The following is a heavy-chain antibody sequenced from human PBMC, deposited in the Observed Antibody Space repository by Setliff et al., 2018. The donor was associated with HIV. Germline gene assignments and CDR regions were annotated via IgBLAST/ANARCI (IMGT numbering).Heavy chain of an antibody. D-gene: IGHD2-15*01. CDR2: IYPGDSDT. J-gene: IGHJ6*02. CDR1: GYSFSSYW. CDR3: ARLGGICSGGSCTALAYTMDV. V-gene: IGHV5-51*01. Sequence: GESLKISCKGSGYSFSSYWIGWVRQMPGKGLEWMGIIYPGDSDTRYSTSFQGQVTISADKSISTAYLQCSSLKAADTAMYYCARLGGICSGGSCTALAYTMDVWGQGTTVTVSS.